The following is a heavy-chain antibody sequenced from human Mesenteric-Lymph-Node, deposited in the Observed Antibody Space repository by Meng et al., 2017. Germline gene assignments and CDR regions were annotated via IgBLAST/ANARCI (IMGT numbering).Heavy chain of an antibody. J-gene: IGHJ2*01. CDR1: GGSISSGNHY. D-gene: IGHD4-17*01. V-gene: IGHV4-31*03. CDR3: ASLYGDSSVWYLDL. Sequence: QVALQDSGPGLVKPSQTLSLPCTVSGGSISSGNHYWSWIRQHPGKGLEYIGYIYYSGSTYYNPSLKSRVIISVDTSKNQFSLRLNSVTAADTAVYYCASLYGDSSVWYLDLWGRGTLVTVSS. CDR2: IYYSGST.